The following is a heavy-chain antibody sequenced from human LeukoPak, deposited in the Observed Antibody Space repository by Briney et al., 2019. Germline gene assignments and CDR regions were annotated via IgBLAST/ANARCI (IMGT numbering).Heavy chain of an antibody. Sequence: GASVKVSCKASGYTFTSYGISWVRQAPGQGLEWMGWISAYNGNTNYAQKLQGRVTMTTDTSTSTAYMELRSLRSDDTAVYYCARDSNSGSYYGDAFDIWGQGTMVTVSS. D-gene: IGHD1-26*01. J-gene: IGHJ3*02. CDR1: GYTFTSYG. V-gene: IGHV1-18*01. CDR2: ISAYNGNT. CDR3: ARDSNSGSYYGDAFDI.